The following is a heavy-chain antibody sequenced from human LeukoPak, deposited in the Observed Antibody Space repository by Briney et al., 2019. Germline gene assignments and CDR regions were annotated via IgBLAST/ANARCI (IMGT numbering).Heavy chain of an antibody. D-gene: IGHD3-22*01. CDR2: ISYDGSNK. CDR1: GSTFSSYG. CDR3: AKGLYYYDSSGPPFDY. V-gene: IGHV3-30*18. Sequence: GGSLRLSCAASGSTFSSYGMHWVRQAPGKGLEWVAVISYDGSNKYYADSVKGRFTISRDNSKNTLYLQMNSLRAEDTAVYYCAKGLYYYDSSGPPFDYWGQGTLVTVSS. J-gene: IGHJ4*02.